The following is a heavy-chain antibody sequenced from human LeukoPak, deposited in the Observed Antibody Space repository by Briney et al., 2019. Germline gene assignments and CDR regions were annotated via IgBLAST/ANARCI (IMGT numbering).Heavy chain of an antibody. J-gene: IGHJ4*02. CDR3: AKSPDVAGTGRFDY. CDR1: GFTFSSYA. D-gene: IGHD6-19*01. Sequence: GGSLRLSCAASGFTFSSYAMSWVRQAPGKGLEWVSAISGSGGSTYYADSVKGRFTISRDDSKNTLYLQMNSLRAEDTAVYYCAKSPDVAGTGRFDYWGQGTLVTVSS. CDR2: ISGSGGST. V-gene: IGHV3-23*01.